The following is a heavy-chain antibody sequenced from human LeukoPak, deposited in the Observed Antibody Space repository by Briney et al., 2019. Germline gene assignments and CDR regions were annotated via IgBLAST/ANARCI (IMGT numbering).Heavy chain of an antibody. CDR3: AKYGSGRSYYYYGMDV. Sequence: GGSLRLSCAASGFTFSSYAMSWVRQAPGKGLEWVSAISGSGGSTYYADSVKGRFTISRDNSKNTLYLQMNSLRAEDTAVYYCAKYGSGRSYYYYGMDVWGQGTTVTVFS. V-gene: IGHV3-23*01. J-gene: IGHJ6*02. CDR1: GFTFSSYA. CDR2: ISGSGGST. D-gene: IGHD3-10*01.